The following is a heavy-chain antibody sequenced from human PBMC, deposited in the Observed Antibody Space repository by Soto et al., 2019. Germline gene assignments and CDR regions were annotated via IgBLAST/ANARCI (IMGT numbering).Heavy chain of an antibody. CDR2: ISAYNGNT. CDR1: GYTFTSYG. D-gene: IGHD2-15*01. Sequence: VASVKVSCKASGYTFTSYGISWVRQAPGQGLEWMGWISAYNGNTNYAQKLQGRVTMTTDTSTSTAYMELRSLRSDDTAVYYCARAYCSGGSCYPDYWGQGTLVTVSS. CDR3: ARAYCSGGSCYPDY. J-gene: IGHJ4*02. V-gene: IGHV1-18*01.